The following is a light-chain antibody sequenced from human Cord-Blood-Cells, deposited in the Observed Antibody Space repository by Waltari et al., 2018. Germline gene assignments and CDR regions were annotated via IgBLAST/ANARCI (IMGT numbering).Light chain of an antibody. CDR3: QQSYSTPQ. CDR1: QSISSY. J-gene: IGKJ1*01. V-gene: IGKV1-39*01. CDR2: AAS. Sequence: IQLTQSPSSLSASVGDRIALTCRASQSISSYLNWYQQKPGKAPKLLIYAASSLQSGVPSRFSGSGSGTDFTLTISSLQPEDFATYYCQQSYSTPQFGQGTKVEIK.